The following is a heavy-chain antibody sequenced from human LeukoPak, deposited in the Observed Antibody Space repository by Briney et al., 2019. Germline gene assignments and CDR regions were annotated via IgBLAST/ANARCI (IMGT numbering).Heavy chain of an antibody. V-gene: IGHV3-23*01. D-gene: IGHD1-1*01. J-gene: IGHJ4*02. CDR3: ARDLNWKGSVDY. CDR2: ISGSGGTT. Sequence: GGSLRLSCAASGFTFSSSAMSWVRHSPGKGLEWGSGISGSGGTTYYADSVKGRFTISRDNSKNTLYLQMNSLRAEDTAVYYCARDLNWKGSVDYWGQGTLVTVSS. CDR1: GFTFSSSA.